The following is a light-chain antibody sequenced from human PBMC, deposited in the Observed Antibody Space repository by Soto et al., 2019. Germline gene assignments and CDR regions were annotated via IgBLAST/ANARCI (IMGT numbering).Light chain of an antibody. Sequence: ESVLTQSPGTLSLSPGERATLSCRASQSVSSNYLAWYQQKPGQAPRLLIYGASSRATGIPDRFSGSGSGRDFTLNISRLGPEDFAVYYWYQYCGSPLPGSSPLPLGGGTKVEIK. J-gene: IGKJ4*01. CDR3: YQYCGSPLPGSSPLP. CDR1: QSVSSNY. V-gene: IGKV3-20*01. CDR2: GAS.